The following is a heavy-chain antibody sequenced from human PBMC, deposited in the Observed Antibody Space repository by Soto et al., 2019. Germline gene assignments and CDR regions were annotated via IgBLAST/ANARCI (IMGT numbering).Heavy chain of an antibody. CDR3: AKGYYSGYDLAYFDY. Sequence: EVQLLESGGGLVQPGGSLRLSCAASGFSFDDYAMTLVRQAAGKGLEWVSAISGSGDNTYYADSVKGRFTISRDNSKNTLYLQLNSLRAEDTALYYCAKGYYSGYDLAYFDYWGQGTLVTVSS. J-gene: IGHJ4*02. CDR2: ISGSGDNT. CDR1: GFSFDDYA. V-gene: IGHV3-23*01. D-gene: IGHD5-12*01.